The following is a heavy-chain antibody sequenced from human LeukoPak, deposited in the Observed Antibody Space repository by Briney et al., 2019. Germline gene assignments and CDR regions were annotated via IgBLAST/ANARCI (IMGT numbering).Heavy chain of an antibody. D-gene: IGHD3-9*01. CDR3: AREGHYDILTGYSPVEYYYYYMDV. Sequence: GGSLRLSCAASGFTFSSYTIHWVRQAPGKGLEWEAVMSSDGNDKHYAASVKGRFTISRDNSKTTVYLQMNSLRPDDTALYYCAREGHYDILTGYSPVEYYYYYMDVWGKGTTVTVSS. V-gene: IGHV3-30*04. CDR1: GFTFSSYT. J-gene: IGHJ6*03. CDR2: MSSDGNDK.